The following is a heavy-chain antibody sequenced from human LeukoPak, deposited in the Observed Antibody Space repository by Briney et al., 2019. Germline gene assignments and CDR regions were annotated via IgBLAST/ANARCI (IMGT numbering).Heavy chain of an antibody. CDR3: ARGRIQLWTNDY. D-gene: IGHD5-18*01. J-gene: IGHJ4*02. CDR2: MNPNSGIA. V-gene: IGHV1-8*01. Sequence: ASVKVSXKASGYTFTSYDINWVRQATGQGLEWMGWMNPNSGIAGYAQKFQGRVTMTRNTSISTAYMELSSLRSEDTAVYYCARGRIQLWTNDYWGQGTLVTVSS. CDR1: GYTFTSYD.